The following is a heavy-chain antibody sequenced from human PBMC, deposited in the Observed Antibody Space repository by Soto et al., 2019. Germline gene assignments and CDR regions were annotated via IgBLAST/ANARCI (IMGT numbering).Heavy chain of an antibody. J-gene: IGHJ4*02. CDR3: AKAHYDILTGYYFPFDY. CDR2: VSGSGDSS. V-gene: IGHV3-23*01. CDR1: GFTFSNYA. D-gene: IGHD3-9*01. Sequence: PGGSLRLSCAASGFTFSNYAMGWVRQAPGKGLEWVSTVSGSGDSSYYAQSVKGRFTISRDNSKNTLYLQMNSLRAEDTAVYYCAKAHYDILTGYYFPFDYWGQGTLVTVSS.